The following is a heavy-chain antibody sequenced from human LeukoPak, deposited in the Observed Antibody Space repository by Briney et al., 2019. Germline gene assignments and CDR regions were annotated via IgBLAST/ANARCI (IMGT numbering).Heavy chain of an antibody. CDR3: ARVSGLGNYYGSGAYYYYGMDV. V-gene: IGHV3-20*01. D-gene: IGHD3-10*01. J-gene: IGHJ6*02. CDR2: INWNGGST. CDR1: GFTFDDYG. Sequence: GGSLRLSCAASGFTFDDYGMSWVRQAPGKGLEWVSRINWNGGSTGYADSVKGRFTISRDNAKNSLYLQMNSLRAEDTALYHCARVSGLGNYYGSGAYYYYGMDVWGQGTTVTVSS.